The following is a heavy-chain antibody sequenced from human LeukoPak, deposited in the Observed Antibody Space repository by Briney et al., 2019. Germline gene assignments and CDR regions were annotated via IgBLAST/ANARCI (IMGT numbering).Heavy chain of an antibody. CDR2: TYNNGGP. CDR3: ARADDYADPFDY. Sequence: SETLSLTCTVSGDSMRIYYWSWVRQPPGEGLEWVGHTYNNGGPNCNPSLTSRVTISVNRAKTPVALTLRSVTAADTAGYFCARADDYADPFDYSGEGTLGTVS. J-gene: IGHJ4*02. D-gene: IGHD4-17*01. CDR1: GDSMRIYY. V-gene: IGHV4-59*01.